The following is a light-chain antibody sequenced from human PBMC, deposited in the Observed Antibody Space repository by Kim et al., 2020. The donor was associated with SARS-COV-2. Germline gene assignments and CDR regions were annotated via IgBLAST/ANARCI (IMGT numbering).Light chain of an antibody. CDR2: YDS. J-gene: IGLJ1*01. CDR1: NIGSKS. Sequence: SYELTQPPSVSVAPGKTARITCGGNNIGSKSVHWYQQKPGKAPVLVIYYDSDRPSGILERFSGSNSGNTATLTISRVEAGYEADYYCQVWDSSSVPPYVFGTGTKVTVL. CDR3: QVWDSSSVPPYV. V-gene: IGLV3-21*04.